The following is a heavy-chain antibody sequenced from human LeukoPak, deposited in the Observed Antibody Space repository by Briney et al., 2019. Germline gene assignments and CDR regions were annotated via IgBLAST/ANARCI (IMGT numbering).Heavy chain of an antibody. CDR1: GVSIGSSSYY. D-gene: IGHD5-18*01. CDR2: IYYSGST. V-gene: IGHV4-39*01. J-gene: IGHJ4*02. CDR3: ARQTWIELWHFDY. Sequence: KTSETLSLTCTVSGVSIGSSSYYWAWIRQPPGKGLEWIGSIYYSGSTYYNPSLKSRVTISIETSKNKFSLKVNSVTAADTAVYYCARQTWIELWHFDYWGQGALVTVSS.